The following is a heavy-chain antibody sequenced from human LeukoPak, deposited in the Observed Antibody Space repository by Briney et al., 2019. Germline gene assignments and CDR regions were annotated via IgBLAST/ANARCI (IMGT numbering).Heavy chain of an antibody. CDR1: GGSFSGYY. Sequence: SETLSLTCAVYGGSFSGYYWSWIRQPPGKGLEWIGEINHSGSTNYNPSLKGRVTILVDTSKNQFSLKLSSVTAADTAVYYCARGLPTMVRGVIITGRGVLVDYWGQGTLVTVSS. J-gene: IGHJ4*02. CDR2: INHSGST. D-gene: IGHD3-10*01. V-gene: IGHV4-34*01. CDR3: ARGLPTMVRGVIITGRGVLVDY.